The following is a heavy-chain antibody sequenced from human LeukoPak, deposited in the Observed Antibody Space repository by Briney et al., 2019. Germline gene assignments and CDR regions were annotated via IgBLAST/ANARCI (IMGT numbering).Heavy chain of an antibody. J-gene: IGHJ4*02. CDR3: ERSGVATCHY. CDR2: INPNDDGRS. Sequence: GGSLRLSCQASGFTFSNYAMSWIRQAPGKGLEWVSSINPNDDGRSFFANFVEGRSTISRDDSRSAVYLQMNNLRAEDTAVYYCERSGVATCHYWGQGILVTVSS. CDR1: GFTFSNYA. V-gene: IGHV3-23*01. D-gene: IGHD2-15*01.